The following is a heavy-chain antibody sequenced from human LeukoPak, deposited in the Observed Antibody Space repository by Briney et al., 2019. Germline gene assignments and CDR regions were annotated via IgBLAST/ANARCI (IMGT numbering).Heavy chain of an antibody. V-gene: IGHV3-74*01. CDR3: ARGRQGAVDY. Sequence: GGSLRLSCAASGFTFSSNWMHWVRQAPGKGLVWVSYVNTDGSATTYADSVKGRFTISRDNAKNTLYLQMNSLRAEDTAVYYCARGRQGAVDYWGQGTLVTVSS. J-gene: IGHJ4*02. D-gene: IGHD3-16*01. CDR1: GFTFSSNW. CDR2: VNTDGSAT.